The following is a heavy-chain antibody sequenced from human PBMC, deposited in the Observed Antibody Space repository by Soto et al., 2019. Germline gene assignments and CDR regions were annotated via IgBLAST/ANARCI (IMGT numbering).Heavy chain of an antibody. CDR2: INHSGST. Sequence: SETLSLTCAVYGGSFSGYDWSWIRQPPGKGLEWIGEINHSGSTNYNPSLKSRVTISVDTSKNQFSLKLSSVTAADTAVYYCARGGRKRTTVTTYRYYYMDVWGKGTTVTVSS. CDR3: ARGGRKRTTVTTYRYYYMDV. V-gene: IGHV4-34*01. J-gene: IGHJ6*03. D-gene: IGHD4-17*01. CDR1: GGSFSGYD.